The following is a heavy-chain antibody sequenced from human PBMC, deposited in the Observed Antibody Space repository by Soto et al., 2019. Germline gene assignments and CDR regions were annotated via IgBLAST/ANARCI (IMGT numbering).Heavy chain of an antibody. Sequence: QVQLVESGGGVVQPGRSLRLSCAASGFTFSSYVMHWVRQAPGKGLEWVAVISYDGSNKYYADSVKGRFTISRDNSKNTLYLQMNSLRAEDTAVYYCAKDRGLLWFGELFGFDYWGQGTLVTVSS. D-gene: IGHD3-10*01. CDR2: ISYDGSNK. V-gene: IGHV3-30*18. J-gene: IGHJ4*02. CDR1: GFTFSSYV. CDR3: AKDRGLLWFGELFGFDY.